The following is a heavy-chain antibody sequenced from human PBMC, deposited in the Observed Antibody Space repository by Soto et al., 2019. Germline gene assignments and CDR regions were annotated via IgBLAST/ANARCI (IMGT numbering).Heavy chain of an antibody. CDR3: TTDPVGDYGDLYYFDY. J-gene: IGHJ4*02. Sequence: GGSLRLSCAASGFTLSSYGMHWVRQAPGKGLEWVGRIKSKTDGGTTDYAAPVKGRFTISRDDSKNTLYLQMNSLKTEDTAVYYCTTDPVGDYGDLYYFDYWGQGTLVTVSS. V-gene: IGHV3-15*01. CDR2: IKSKTDGGTT. CDR1: GFTLSSYG. D-gene: IGHD4-17*01.